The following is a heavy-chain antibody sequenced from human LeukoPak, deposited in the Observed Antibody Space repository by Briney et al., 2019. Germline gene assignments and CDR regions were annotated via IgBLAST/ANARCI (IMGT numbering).Heavy chain of an antibody. CDR2: IYTSGST. V-gene: IGHV4-4*07. J-gene: IGHJ4*02. CDR1: GGSISSYY. CDR3: GSSGASSGRKFYPGGNYFDY. D-gene: IGHD6-19*01. Sequence: SETLSLTCTVSGGSISSYYWSWIRQPAGKGLEWIGRIYTSGSTDYNPSLKSRVTMSVDTSKNQFSLKLSSVTAADTAVYYCGSSGASSGRKFYPGGNYFDYWGQGTLVTVSS.